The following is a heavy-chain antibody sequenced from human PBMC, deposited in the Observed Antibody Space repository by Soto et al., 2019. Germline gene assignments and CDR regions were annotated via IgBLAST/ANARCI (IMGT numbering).Heavy chain of an antibody. CDR1: GGSISSSSYY. CDR2: IYYSGST. D-gene: IGHD3-22*01. CDR3: ARLAQRGVVVITEPYYYYGMDV. Sequence: SETLSLTCTVSGGSISSSSYYWGWIRQPPGKGLEWIGSIYYSGSTYYNPSLKSRVTISVDTSKNQFSLKLSSVTAADTAVYYCARLAQRGVVVITEPYYYYGMDVWGQGTTVTVSS. V-gene: IGHV4-39*01. J-gene: IGHJ6*02.